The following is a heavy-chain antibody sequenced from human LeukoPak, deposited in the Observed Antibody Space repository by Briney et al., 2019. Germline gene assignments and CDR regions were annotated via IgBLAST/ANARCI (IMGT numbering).Heavy chain of an antibody. CDR1: GYTFTGYG. V-gene: IGHV1-18*01. CDR2: ISTYNGKT. CDR3: ARDFSNFSYGTWFDP. J-gene: IGHJ5*02. D-gene: IGHD1-1*01. Sequence: ASVKVSCKASGYTFTGYGITWVRQAPGQGLEWMGWISTYNGKTNYAQKVRDRVTMTTDTSTSTVYMELRSLRSDDTALYFCARDFSNFSYGTWFDPWGQGTLVTVSS.